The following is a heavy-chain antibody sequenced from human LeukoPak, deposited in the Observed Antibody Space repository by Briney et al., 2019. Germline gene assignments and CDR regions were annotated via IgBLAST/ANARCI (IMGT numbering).Heavy chain of an antibody. CDR1: GFTFSDYY. CDR2: ISSSGSTI. D-gene: IGHD3-3*01. V-gene: IGHV3-11*04. J-gene: IGHJ4*02. Sequence: GGSLRLSCAASGFTFSDYYMSWIRQAPGKGLEWVSYISSSGSTIYYADSVKGRFTISRDNGKNSLYRQMTSMRAEDTAVYYCARGGYYDFWSGYSYWGQGTLVTVSS. CDR3: ARGGYYDFWSGYSY.